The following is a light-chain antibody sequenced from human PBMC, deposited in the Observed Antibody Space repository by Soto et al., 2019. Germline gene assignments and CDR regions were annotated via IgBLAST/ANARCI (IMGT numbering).Light chain of an antibody. CDR1: SSDVGGYNF. V-gene: IGLV2-14*01. CDR2: DAS. J-gene: IGLJ2*01. Sequence: QSALTQPASVSGSPGQSITISCTGGSSDVGGYNFVSWYQQHPGKAPKLMIYDASDRPSGVSNRFSGSKSGNTASLTISGLQAEDEAVYYCSSYTSSSSFGGGTKLT. CDR3: SSYTSSSS.